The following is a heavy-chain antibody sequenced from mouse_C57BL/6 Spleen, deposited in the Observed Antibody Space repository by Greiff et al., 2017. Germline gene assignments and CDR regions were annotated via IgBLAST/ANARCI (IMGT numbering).Heavy chain of an antibody. J-gene: IGHJ2*01. V-gene: IGHV1-64*01. CDR2: IHPNSGST. CDR1: GYTFTSYW. D-gene: IGHD1-1*01. Sequence: VQLQQPGAELVKPGASVKLSCKASGYTFTSYWMHWVKQRPGQGLEWIGMIHPNSGSTNYNEKFKSKATLTVDKSSSTAYMQLSSLTSEDSAVYYCARAYITTVVAVDYWGQGTTLTVSS. CDR3: ARAYITTVVAVDY.